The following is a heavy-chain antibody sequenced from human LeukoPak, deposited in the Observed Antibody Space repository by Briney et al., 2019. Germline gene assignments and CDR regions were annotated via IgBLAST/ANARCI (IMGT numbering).Heavy chain of an antibody. CDR1: GFTFSDYY. Sequence: GGSLRLSCAASGFTFSDYYMSWIRQAPGKGLEWVSYISGSGSTIYYADSVKGRFTISRDNAKNSLYLQMNSLRAEDTAVYYCARERRQVVTSRDAFDIWGQGTMVTVSS. J-gene: IGHJ3*02. V-gene: IGHV3-11*01. D-gene: IGHD4-23*01. CDR3: ARERRQVVTSRDAFDI. CDR2: ISGSGSTI.